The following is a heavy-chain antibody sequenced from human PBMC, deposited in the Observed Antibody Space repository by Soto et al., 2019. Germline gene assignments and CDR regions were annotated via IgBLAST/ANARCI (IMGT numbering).Heavy chain of an antibody. CDR3: AGGYCSGGSCYSSPGDDFDI. V-gene: IGHV3-11*01. D-gene: IGHD2-15*01. Sequence: PGGSLRLSCAASGFTFSDYYMSWIRQAPGKGLEWVSYISSSGSTIYYADSVKGRFTISRDNAKNSLYLQMNSLRAEDTAVYYCAGGYCSGGSCYSSPGDDFDIWGQGTMVTVSS. CDR1: GFTFSDYY. CDR2: ISSSGSTI. J-gene: IGHJ3*02.